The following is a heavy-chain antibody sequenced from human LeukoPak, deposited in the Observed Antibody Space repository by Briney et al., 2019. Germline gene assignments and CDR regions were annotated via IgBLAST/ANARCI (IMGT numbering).Heavy chain of an antibody. D-gene: IGHD6-13*01. CDR1: GFTFSSYG. Sequence: GGSLRLSRAASGFTFSSYGMHWVRQAPGKGLEWVAFIRYDGSNKYYADSVKGRFTISRDNSKNTLYLQMNSLRAEDTAVYYCARVFVSSWYPQYYYYGMDVWGQGTTVTVSS. J-gene: IGHJ6*02. V-gene: IGHV3-30*02. CDR3: ARVFVSSWYPQYYYYGMDV. CDR2: IRYDGSNK.